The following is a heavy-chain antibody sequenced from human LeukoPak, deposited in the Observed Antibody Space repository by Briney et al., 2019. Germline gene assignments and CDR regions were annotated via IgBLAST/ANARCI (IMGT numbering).Heavy chain of an antibody. J-gene: IGHJ6*02. CDR2: IKQDGSEK. Sequence: GGSLRLSCAASGFTFSSYWMSWVRQAPGKGLEWVANIKQDGSEKYYVDSVKGRFTISRDNAKNSLYLQMNSLRAEDTAVYYCAKVDPYYGSGSLGSMDVWGQGTTVTVSS. CDR1: GFTFSSYW. CDR3: AKVDPYYGSGSLGSMDV. V-gene: IGHV3-7*01. D-gene: IGHD3-10*01.